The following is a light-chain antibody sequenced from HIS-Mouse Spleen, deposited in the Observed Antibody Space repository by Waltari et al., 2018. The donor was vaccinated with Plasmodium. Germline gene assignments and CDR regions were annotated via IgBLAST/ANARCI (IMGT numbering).Light chain of an antibody. V-gene: IGKV3-15*01. Sequence: EIVMTQSPATLSVSPGERATLSGRASQSVSSNLAWYQQKPGQAPRLLIYGASTRATGIPARFSGSGSGTEFTLTISSLQSEDFAAYYCQQYNNWSFTFGPGTKVDIK. CDR1: QSVSSN. CDR2: GAS. J-gene: IGKJ3*01. CDR3: QQYNNWSFT.